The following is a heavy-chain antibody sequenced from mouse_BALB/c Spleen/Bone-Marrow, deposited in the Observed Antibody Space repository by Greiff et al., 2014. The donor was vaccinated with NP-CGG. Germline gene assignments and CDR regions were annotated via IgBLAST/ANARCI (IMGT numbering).Heavy chain of an antibody. D-gene: IGHD1-1*01. Sequence: EVKLQESGAELVKPGASVKLSCTASGFNIKDTYMYWVKQRPEQGLEWIGRIDPANGNTKYDPKFQDKATITADTSSNTAYLQLSSLTSEDTAVYYCARYYYGSSLSAYWGQGTLVTVSA. J-gene: IGHJ3*01. CDR1: GFNIKDTY. CDR3: ARYYYGSSLSAY. CDR2: IDPANGNT. V-gene: IGHV14-3*02.